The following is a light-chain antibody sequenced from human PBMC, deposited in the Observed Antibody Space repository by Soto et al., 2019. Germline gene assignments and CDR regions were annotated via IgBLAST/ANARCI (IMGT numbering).Light chain of an antibody. Sequence: EIVLTQSPATLSLSPGERATLSCRASQSLSSFLAWYQHRPGQAPRLLIYDVSNRATGIPARFSGSGSGTDFTLTITSLEPEDFAVYYCQQRSNWPLTFGGGTKVEIK. CDR3: QQRSNWPLT. J-gene: IGKJ4*01. CDR1: QSLSSF. CDR2: DVS. V-gene: IGKV3-11*01.